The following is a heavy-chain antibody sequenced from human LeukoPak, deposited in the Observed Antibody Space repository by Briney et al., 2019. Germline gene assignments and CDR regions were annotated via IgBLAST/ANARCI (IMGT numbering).Heavy chain of an antibody. D-gene: IGHD3-22*01. V-gene: IGHV1-18*01. CDR3: ARLKSNYYDSSGYYDY. CDR2: ISAYNGNT. J-gene: IGHJ4*02. Sequence: ASVKVSCKASGFTFTTYGISWVRQAPGQGLEWMGWISAYNGNTNCAQKLQGRVTMATETSTSTAYMQLRSLRSDDTAVYYCARLKSNYYDSSGYYDYWGQGTLVTVSS. CDR1: GFTFTTYG.